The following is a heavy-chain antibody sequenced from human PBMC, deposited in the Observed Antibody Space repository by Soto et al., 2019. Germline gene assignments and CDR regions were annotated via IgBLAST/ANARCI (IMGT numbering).Heavy chain of an antibody. D-gene: IGHD3-10*01. J-gene: IGHJ4*02. Sequence: PGGSLRLSCAASGFTFSHYAMSWVRQAPGKGLEWVSTIAADGGSTYYGDSVKGRFSISRDNSKNTLFLQLNSLRAEDTAVYYCARKYHFGSGSYLYYFDYWGQGGLVTVSS. CDR1: GFTFSHYA. V-gene: IGHV3-23*01. CDR2: IAADGGST. CDR3: ARKYHFGSGSYLYYFDY.